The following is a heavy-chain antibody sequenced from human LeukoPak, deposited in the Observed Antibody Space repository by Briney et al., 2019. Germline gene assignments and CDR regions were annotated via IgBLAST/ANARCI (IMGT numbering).Heavy chain of an antibody. J-gene: IGHJ5*02. D-gene: IGHD6-19*01. Sequence: ASVTVSCKASGYTFTGYYMHWVRQAPGQGLEGMGWINPNSGGTNYAQKFQGRVTMTRDTSISTAYMELSRPRSDDTAVYYCARGPRIAVAGTEDWFDPWGKGTLVTVSS. CDR1: GYTFTGYY. CDR2: INPNSGGT. CDR3: ARGPRIAVAGTEDWFDP. V-gene: IGHV1-2*02.